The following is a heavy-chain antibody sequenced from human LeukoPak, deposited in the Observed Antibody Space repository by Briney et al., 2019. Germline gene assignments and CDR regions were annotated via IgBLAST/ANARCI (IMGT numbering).Heavy chain of an antibody. Sequence: PSETLSLTCTVSGGSISSYYWSWIRQPPGKGLEWIGYIYYSGSTNYNPSLKSRVTISVDTSKNQFSLKLSSVTAADTAVYYCARSGTRASPFDPWGQGTLVAVSS. V-gene: IGHV4-59*01. D-gene: IGHD2-2*01. CDR2: IYYSGST. J-gene: IGHJ5*02. CDR1: GGSISSYY. CDR3: ARSGTRASPFDP.